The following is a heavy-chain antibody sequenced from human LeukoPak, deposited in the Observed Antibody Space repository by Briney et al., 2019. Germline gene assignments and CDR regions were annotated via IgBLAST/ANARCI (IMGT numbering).Heavy chain of an antibody. Sequence: GASVKVSCKASGYTFTSYAISWVRQAPGQGLEWMGRIIPILGIANYAQKFQGRVTITADKSTSTAYMELSSLRSEDTAVYYCACLDDVDTAMVNRNWYFDLWGRGPLVTVSS. CDR3: ACLDDVDTAMVNRNWYFDL. V-gene: IGHV1-69*04. J-gene: IGHJ2*01. CDR1: GYTFTSYA. CDR2: IIPILGIA. D-gene: IGHD5-18*01.